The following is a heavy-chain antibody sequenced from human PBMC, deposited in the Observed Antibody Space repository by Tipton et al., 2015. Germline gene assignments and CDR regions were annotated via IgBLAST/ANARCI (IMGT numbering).Heavy chain of an antibody. CDR3: ARRGCSGDDCNHEAFDI. D-gene: IGHD2-21*01. Sequence: QLVQSGAEVKKSGESLKISCKASGYSFNNYWIGWVRQMPGKGLEWMGIIYPDDSDSTYSPSFRGLVTFSGDKSITTAYLQWSSLEASHTAMYYCARRGCSGDDCNHEAFDIWGQGTMVTVSS. CDR2: IYPDDSDS. V-gene: IGHV5-51*01. CDR1: GYSFNNYW. J-gene: IGHJ3*02.